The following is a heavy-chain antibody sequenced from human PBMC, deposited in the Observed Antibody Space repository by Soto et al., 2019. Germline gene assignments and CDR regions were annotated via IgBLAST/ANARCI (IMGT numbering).Heavy chain of an antibody. CDR1: GFTFSSYG. V-gene: IGHV3-30*18. D-gene: IGHD2-2*01. J-gene: IGHJ6*02. CDR2: ISYDGSNK. Sequence: PGGSLRLSCAASGFTFSSYGMHWVRQAPGKGLEWVAVISYDGSNKYYADSVKGRFTISRDNSKNTLYLQMNSLRAEDTAVYYCAKDRIPAAHYYYGMDVWGQGXTVTVSS. CDR3: AKDRIPAAHYYYGMDV.